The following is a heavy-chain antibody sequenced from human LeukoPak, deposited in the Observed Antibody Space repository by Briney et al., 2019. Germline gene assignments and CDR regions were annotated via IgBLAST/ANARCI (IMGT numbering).Heavy chain of an antibody. CDR3: ASGYGSGSYYNQGDDY. CDR1: GFTFSSYA. Sequence: PGGSLRLSCAASGFTFSSYAMHWVRQAPGKGLEWVAVLSFDGSNKYYADSVKGRFTISRDNSKNTLYLQMNSLRAEDTAVYYCASGYGSGSYYNQGDDYWGQGTLVTVSS. CDR2: LSFDGSNK. V-gene: IGHV3-30-3*02. D-gene: IGHD3-10*01. J-gene: IGHJ4*02.